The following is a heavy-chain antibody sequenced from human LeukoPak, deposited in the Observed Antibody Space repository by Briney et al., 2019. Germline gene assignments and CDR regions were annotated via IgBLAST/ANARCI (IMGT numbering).Heavy chain of an antibody. D-gene: IGHD3-10*01. CDR2: INHSGST. CDR1: GGSFSGYY. J-gene: IGHJ6*03. Sequence: PSETLSLTCAVYGGSFSGYYWSWIRQPPGKGLEWIGEINHSGSTNYNPSLKSRVTISVDTPKNQFSLKLSSVTAADTAVYYCARTYYYGSGSYYVYYYYYMDVWGKGTTVTISS. V-gene: IGHV4-34*01. CDR3: ARTYYYGSGSYYVYYYYYMDV.